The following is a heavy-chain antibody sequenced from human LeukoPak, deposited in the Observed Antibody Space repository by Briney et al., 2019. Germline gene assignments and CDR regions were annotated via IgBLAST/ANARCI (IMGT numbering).Heavy chain of an antibody. D-gene: IGHD2-8*01. CDR1: GGSITTTNW. CDR2: IHLSGRT. CDR3: SRENGAFSPFGY. V-gene: IGHV4-4*02. Sequence: SGTLSLTCGVSGGSITTTNWWSWVRQPPGQGLEWIGEIHLSGRTNYNPSLNSRVTLALDTSKNHLSLSLTSVTAADTAVYYCSRENGAFSPFGYWGQGTLVTVPS. J-gene: IGHJ4*02.